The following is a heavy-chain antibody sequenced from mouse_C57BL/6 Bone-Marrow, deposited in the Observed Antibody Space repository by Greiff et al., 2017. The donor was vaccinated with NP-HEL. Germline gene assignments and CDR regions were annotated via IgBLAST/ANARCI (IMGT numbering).Heavy chain of an antibody. CDR3: AREGGWLPRFAY. V-gene: IGHV1-18*01. CDR1: GYTFTDYN. Sequence: EVQLQQSGPELVKPGASVKIPCKASGYTFTDYNMDWVKQSHGKSLEWIGDINPNNGGTIYNQKFKGKATLTVDKSSSTAYMELRSLTSEDTAVYDCAREGGWLPRFAYWGQGTLVTVSA. CDR2: INPNNGGT. D-gene: IGHD2-2*01. J-gene: IGHJ3*01.